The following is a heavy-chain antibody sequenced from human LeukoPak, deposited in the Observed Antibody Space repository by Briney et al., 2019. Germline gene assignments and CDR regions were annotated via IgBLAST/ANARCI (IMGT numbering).Heavy chain of an antibody. V-gene: IGHV5-10-1*01. J-gene: IGHJ4*02. Sequence: WQSLRISCKGSGYSFTTYWMSWVRQMPGKGLEWMGRIDPSDSYTNYSPSFQGHVTISVDKSISTAYLQWSSLKASDTAMYYCAGGGSHYTAVDYWGQGTLVTVSS. CDR1: GYSFTTYW. CDR2: IDPSDSYT. D-gene: IGHD1-26*01. CDR3: AGGGSHYTAVDY.